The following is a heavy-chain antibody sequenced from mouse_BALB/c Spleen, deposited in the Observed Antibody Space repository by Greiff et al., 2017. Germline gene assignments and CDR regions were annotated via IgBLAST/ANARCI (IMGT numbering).Heavy chain of an antibody. J-gene: IGHJ3*01. D-gene: IGHD2-3*01. V-gene: IGHV1-9*01. Sequence: QVQLQQSGAELMKPGASVKISCKATGYTFSSYWIEWVKQRPGHGLEWIGEILPGSGSTNYNEKFKGKATFTADTSSNTAYMQLSSLTSEDSAVYYCARGPIYDGYPWFAYWGQGTLVTVSA. CDR2: ILPGSGST. CDR1: GYTFSSYW. CDR3: ARGPIYDGYPWFAY.